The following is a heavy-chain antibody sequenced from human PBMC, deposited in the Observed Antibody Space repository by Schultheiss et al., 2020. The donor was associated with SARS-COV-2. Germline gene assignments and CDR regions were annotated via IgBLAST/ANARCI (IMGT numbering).Heavy chain of an antibody. Sequence: SQTLSLTCTVSGGSISSSSDYWGWIRQPPGKGLEWIGSIYYSGSTYYNPSLKSRVTISVDTSKNQFSLKLSSVTAADTAVYYCARYFYGDYVSHYFDYWGQGTLVTVSS. J-gene: IGHJ4*02. V-gene: IGHV4-39*07. D-gene: IGHD4-17*01. CDR2: IYYSGST. CDR1: GGSISSSSDY. CDR3: ARYFYGDYVSHYFDY.